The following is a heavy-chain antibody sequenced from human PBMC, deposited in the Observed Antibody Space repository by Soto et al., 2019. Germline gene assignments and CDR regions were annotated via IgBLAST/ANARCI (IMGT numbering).Heavy chain of an antibody. Sequence: QVQLVQSGAEVKKPGSSVTVSCKASGGTFSSYAISWVRQAPGQGLEWMGGIIPIFGTADYAQKFQGRVTITADESTSTAYMELSSVRSEDTAVYYCATHMTTVGYGYVMDVWGQGTTVTVSS. D-gene: IGHD4-4*01. CDR1: GGTFSSYA. CDR3: ATHMTTVGYGYVMDV. CDR2: IIPIFGTA. J-gene: IGHJ6*02. V-gene: IGHV1-69*12.